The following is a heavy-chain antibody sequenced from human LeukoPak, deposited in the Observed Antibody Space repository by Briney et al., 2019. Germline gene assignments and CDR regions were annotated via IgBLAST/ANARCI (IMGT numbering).Heavy chain of an antibody. V-gene: IGHV4-34*01. J-gene: IGHJ5*02. D-gene: IGHD6-13*01. CDR3: ARAYRSSWYANWFDP. CDR1: GGSFSGYY. Sequence: SETLSLTCAVYGGSFSGYYWSWIRQPPEKGLEWIGEINHSGSTYYNPSLKSRVTISVDTSKNQFSLKLSSVTAADTAVYFCARAYRSSWYANWFDPWGQGTLVTVSS. CDR2: INHSGST.